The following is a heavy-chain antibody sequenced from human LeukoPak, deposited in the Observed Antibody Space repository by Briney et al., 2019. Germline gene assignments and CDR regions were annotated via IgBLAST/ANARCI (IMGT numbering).Heavy chain of an antibody. CDR2: VYYSGST. Sequence: PSETLSLTCTVSAGSISSYFWSWIRQPPGQGLEWIGYVYYSGSTNYNPSLKSRVTISVDTSKNQFSLKLSSVTAADTAVYYCARAQYYYDSSGFRFPNTFDIWGQGTMVTVSS. D-gene: IGHD3-22*01. CDR3: ARAQYYYDSSGFRFPNTFDI. V-gene: IGHV4-59*01. CDR1: AGSISSYF. J-gene: IGHJ3*02.